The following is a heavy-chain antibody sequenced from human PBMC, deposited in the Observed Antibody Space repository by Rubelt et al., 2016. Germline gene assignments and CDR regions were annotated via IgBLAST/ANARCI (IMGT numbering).Heavy chain of an antibody. CDR3: ARDLVGATAH. D-gene: IGHD1-26*01. V-gene: IGHV3-23*01. J-gene: IGHJ4*02. Sequence: GGGLVQPGGSLRLSCAASGFTFNSYAMTWVRQAPGKGLQWVSGISSSESNTYYAASVKDRFTISRDNTKNTLFLHMNSLRAEDTAVYYCARDLVGATAHWGQGTLVTVST. CDR1: GFTFNSYA. CDR2: ISSSESNT.